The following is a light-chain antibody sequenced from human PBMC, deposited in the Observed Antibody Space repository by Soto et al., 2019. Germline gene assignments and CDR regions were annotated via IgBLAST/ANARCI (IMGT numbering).Light chain of an antibody. CDR3: AAWDDSLNGVV. V-gene: IGLV1-44*01. CDR2: LNN. J-gene: IGLJ2*01. Sequence: QSVLTQPPSASGAPGQRVTISCSGSSSNIGRNTVNWYQQLPGTAPKLLIYLNNQRPSGVPDRFSGSKSGTSASLAISGLQSEDEADYYCAAWDDSLNGVVFGGGTKVTVL. CDR1: SSNIGRNT.